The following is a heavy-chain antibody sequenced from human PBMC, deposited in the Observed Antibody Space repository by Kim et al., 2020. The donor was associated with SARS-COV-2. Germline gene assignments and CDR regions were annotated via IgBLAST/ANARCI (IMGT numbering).Heavy chain of an antibody. V-gene: IGHV3-23*01. J-gene: IGHJ5*02. Sequence: VKGRFTISRDNSKNTRYLQRNGLRAEDTAVYYCAKDSPVLITIFSRFDPWGQGTLVTVSS. D-gene: IGHD3-3*01. CDR3: AKDSPVLITIFSRFDP.